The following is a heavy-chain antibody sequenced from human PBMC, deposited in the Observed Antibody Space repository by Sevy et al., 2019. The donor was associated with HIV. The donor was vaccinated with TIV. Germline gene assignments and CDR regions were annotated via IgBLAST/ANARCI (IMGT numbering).Heavy chain of an antibody. Sequence: GGSLRLSCAASGFTFSDYVMHWVRQAPGKGLEWLARISHDTTVKYYADSLKGRFTISRDHSKKTLYLQMNSLRHEDTAVYHCARDADWSLNYWGQGTLVTVSS. CDR3: ARDADWSLNY. CDR1: GFTFSDYV. CDR2: ISHDTTVK. J-gene: IGHJ4*02. V-gene: IGHV3-30*04. D-gene: IGHD3-9*01.